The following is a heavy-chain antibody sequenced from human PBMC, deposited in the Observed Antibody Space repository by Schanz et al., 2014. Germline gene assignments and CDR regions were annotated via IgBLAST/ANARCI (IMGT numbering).Heavy chain of an antibody. D-gene: IGHD6-25*01. CDR1: GFSVGNKY. CDR3: AKVRYSSGWRGDYFDE. CDR2: ISASGGDT. Sequence: EVQLLESGGGLVQPGGSLRLSCAASGFSVGNKYMNWVRQAPGKGLEWLSVISASGGDTYYADSVKGRFTISRDNSKNTLYLQMNSLRAEDTAVYYCAKVRYSSGWRGDYFDEWGQGTLVIVSS. J-gene: IGHJ4*02. V-gene: IGHV3-23*01.